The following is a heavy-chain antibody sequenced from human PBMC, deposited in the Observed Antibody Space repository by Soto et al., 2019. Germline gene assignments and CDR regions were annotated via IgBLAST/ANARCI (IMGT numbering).Heavy chain of an antibody. J-gene: IGHJ5*02. V-gene: IGHV3-21*01. Sequence: LRLSCAASGFTFSSYSMNWVRQAPGKGLEWVSSISSSSSYIYYADSVKGRFTISRDNAKNSLYLQMNSLRAEDTAVYYCARGVAVAGTHWFDPWGQGTLVTVSS. CDR2: ISSSSSYI. CDR3: ARGVAVAGTHWFDP. D-gene: IGHD6-19*01. CDR1: GFTFSSYS.